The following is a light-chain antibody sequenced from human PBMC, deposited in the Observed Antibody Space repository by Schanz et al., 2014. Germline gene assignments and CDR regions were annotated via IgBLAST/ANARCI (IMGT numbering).Light chain of an antibody. CDR3: QQYGSSPRT. CDR1: HSVTSN. CDR2: GAS. J-gene: IGKJ5*01. V-gene: IGKV3-20*01. Sequence: EILITQSPATLSVSPGQRATLSCRASHSVTSNLAWYQQKPGQAPRLLIYGASSRATGIPDRFSGSGSGTDFTLTISRLEPEDSAVYYCQQYGSSPRTFGQGTRLEIK.